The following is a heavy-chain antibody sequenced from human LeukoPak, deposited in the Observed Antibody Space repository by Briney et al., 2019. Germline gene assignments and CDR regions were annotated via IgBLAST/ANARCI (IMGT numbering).Heavy chain of an antibody. J-gene: IGHJ4*02. CDR1: GGSFSGYY. D-gene: IGHD3-22*01. CDR3: ARLGHYYDGSGPANY. V-gene: IGHV4-59*01. CDR2: IYYSGST. Sequence: SETLSLTCAVYGGSFSGYYWSWIRQPPGKGLEWIGYIYYSGSTNYNPSLRSRVTISVDTSKNQFSLKLSSVTAADTAVYYCARLGHYYDGSGPANYWGQGTLVTVSS.